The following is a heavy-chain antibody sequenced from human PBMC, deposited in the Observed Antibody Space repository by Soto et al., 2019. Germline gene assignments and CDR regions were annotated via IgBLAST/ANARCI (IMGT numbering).Heavy chain of an antibody. Sequence: ASVKVSCKASGYTFTSYDINWVRQATGQGLEWMGWMNPNSGNTGYAQKFQGRVTMTRNTSISTAYMELSSLRYEDTAVYYCARVYSNYGDYYYYYGMDVWGQGTTVTVYS. CDR3: ARVYSNYGDYYYYYGMDV. V-gene: IGHV1-8*01. CDR2: MNPNSGNT. CDR1: GYTFTSYD. D-gene: IGHD4-4*01. J-gene: IGHJ6*02.